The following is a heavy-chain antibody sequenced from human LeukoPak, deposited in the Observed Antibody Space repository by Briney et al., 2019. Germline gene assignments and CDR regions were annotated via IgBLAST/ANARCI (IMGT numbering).Heavy chain of an antibody. CDR2: IKQDGSEK. CDR1: GFTFSSYW. CDR3: ARMPRGPDV. D-gene: IGHD2-2*01. V-gene: IGHV3-7*01. Sequence: PGGSLRLSCAPSGFTFSSYWMLWVRQAPGKGLEWVASIKQDGSEKYYVDSMKGRFTISRDNAKNSLYLQMNSLRAEDTAVYYCARMPRGPDVWGKGTTVTVSS. J-gene: IGHJ6*04.